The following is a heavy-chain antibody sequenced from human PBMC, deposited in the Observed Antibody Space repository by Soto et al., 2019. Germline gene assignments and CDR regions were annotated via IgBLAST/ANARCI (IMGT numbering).Heavy chain of an antibody. Sequence: QVQLVESGGGVVQPGRSLRLSCAASGFTFSTFAMHWVRQAPGKGLEWVALISYDGSNKSYADSVKGRFTVSRDNSKNTLYLQMNSLRGEDTAVYYCATAPEVDVTWRHYAYYVEDVWGQGTTVTVSS. CDR1: GFTFSTFA. CDR2: ISYDGSNK. D-gene: IGHD2-2*01. J-gene: IGHJ6*02. V-gene: IGHV3-30-3*01. CDR3: ATAPEVDVTWRHYAYYVEDV.